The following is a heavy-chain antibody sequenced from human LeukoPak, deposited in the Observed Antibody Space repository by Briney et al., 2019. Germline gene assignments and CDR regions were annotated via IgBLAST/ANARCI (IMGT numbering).Heavy chain of an antibody. V-gene: IGHV1-2*02. D-gene: IGHD1-7*01. Sequence: ASVKVSCKASGYTFTGYYIHWVRQAPGQGLEWMGWINPNSGNTNYAQRFQGGATMTRDTSISTAYMELSRLRSADTAVYYCAREADNWNYVRRGPPFDYWGQGTLVTVSS. J-gene: IGHJ4*02. CDR1: GYTFTGYY. CDR2: INPNSGNT. CDR3: AREADNWNYVRRGPPFDY.